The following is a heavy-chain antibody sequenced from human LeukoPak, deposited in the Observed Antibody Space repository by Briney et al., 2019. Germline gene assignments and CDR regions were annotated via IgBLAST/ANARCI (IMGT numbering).Heavy chain of an antibody. V-gene: IGHV3-21*01. CDR1: GFTFSSYS. D-gene: IGHD6-6*01. J-gene: IGHJ4*02. CDR3: ARGSSSSSPLHFDY. Sequence: GGSLRLSCAASGFTFSSYSMNWVRQAPGKGLEWVSSISSSSSYIYYADSVKGRFTISRDNAKNSLYLQMNSLRAEDTAVYYCARGSSSSSPLHFDYWGQGILVTVSS. CDR2: ISSSSSYI.